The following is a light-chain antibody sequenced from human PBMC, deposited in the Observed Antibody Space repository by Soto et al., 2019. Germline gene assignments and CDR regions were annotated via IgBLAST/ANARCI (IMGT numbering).Light chain of an antibody. V-gene: IGKV4-1*01. J-gene: IGKJ2*01. CDR1: QNLLFSSNNKNS. CDR3: QQYHTTPNT. CDR2: WAS. Sequence: DVVMTQSPDSLAVSLGERAAINCKSIQNLLFSSNNKNSLAWYQQKPGQPPKLLIYWASTRESGAPDRFSGSVSGRDFTLTISSLQAEDVAVYYCQQYHTTPNTFGQGTKVEIK.